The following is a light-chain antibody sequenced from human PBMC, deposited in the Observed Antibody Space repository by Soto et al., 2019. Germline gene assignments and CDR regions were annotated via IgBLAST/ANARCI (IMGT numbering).Light chain of an antibody. Sequence: DIQMTQSPSTLSASVGDRVTITCRASQSISPWLAWYQQKPGKAPKLLIYKASSLDSGVPSRFSCSGSGTEFPLTISSLQPDDFATYYCQQYHSYSRTFGQGTKLEIK. J-gene: IGKJ2*01. CDR3: QQYHSYSRT. CDR2: KAS. V-gene: IGKV1-5*03. CDR1: QSISPW.